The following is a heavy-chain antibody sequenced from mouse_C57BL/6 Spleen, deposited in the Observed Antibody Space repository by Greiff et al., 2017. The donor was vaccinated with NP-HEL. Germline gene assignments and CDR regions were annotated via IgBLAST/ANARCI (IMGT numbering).Heavy chain of an antibody. J-gene: IGHJ4*01. V-gene: IGHV1-58*01. CDR1: GYTFTSYG. D-gene: IGHD1-1*01. CDR2: IYIGNGST. Sequence: EVQLQQSGAELVRPGSSVKMSCKTSGYTFTSYGINWVKQRPGQGLEWIGYIYIGNGSTEYNEKFKGKATLTSDTSSSTAYMQLSSLTSEDSAIYFCARSHGSSYGYAMDYWGQGTSVTVSS. CDR3: ARSHGSSYGYAMDY.